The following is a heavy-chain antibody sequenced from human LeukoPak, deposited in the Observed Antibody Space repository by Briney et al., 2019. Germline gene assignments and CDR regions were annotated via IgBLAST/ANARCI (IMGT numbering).Heavy chain of an antibody. V-gene: IGHV1-2*02. CDR3: ARERGRVAGTSGLGY. CDR2: INPNSGGT. D-gene: IGHD1-7*01. J-gene: IGHJ4*02. CDR1: GYTFTGYY. Sequence: ASVKVSCKASGYTFTGYYMHWVRQAPGQGLEWMGWINPNSGGTNYAQKFQGRVTMTRDTSISTAYMELSRLRSDDTAVYYCARERGRVAGTSGLGYWGQGTLVTVSS.